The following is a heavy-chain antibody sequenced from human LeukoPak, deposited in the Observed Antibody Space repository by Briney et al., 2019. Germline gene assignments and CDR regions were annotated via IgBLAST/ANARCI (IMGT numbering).Heavy chain of an antibody. CDR1: GFTFSNYW. CDR3: ASHGSWRFDY. Sequence: GGSLRLSCVASGFTFSNYWMSWVRQAPGKGLEWVANIKQDASEKYYVDSVKGRFTMSRDNAKNSLYLQMNSLRAEDTAVYFCASHGSWRFDYWGQGTLVTVSS. CDR2: IKQDASEK. J-gene: IGHJ4*02. D-gene: IGHD5-24*01. V-gene: IGHV3-7*01.